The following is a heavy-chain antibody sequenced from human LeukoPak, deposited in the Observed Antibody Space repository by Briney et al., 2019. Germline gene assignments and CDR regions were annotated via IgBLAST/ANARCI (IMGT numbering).Heavy chain of an antibody. V-gene: IGHV3-53*01. Sequence: GGSLRLSCAASGFTVSGNYMSWVRQAPGKGLEWVSTIYSGGSTYYADSVKGRFTISRDNSKNTLYLQMNSLRAEDTAVYYCASFGSSSSGANDYWGQGTLVTVSS. CDR3: ASFGSSSSGANDY. D-gene: IGHD6-6*01. CDR1: GFTVSGNY. CDR2: IYSGGST. J-gene: IGHJ4*02.